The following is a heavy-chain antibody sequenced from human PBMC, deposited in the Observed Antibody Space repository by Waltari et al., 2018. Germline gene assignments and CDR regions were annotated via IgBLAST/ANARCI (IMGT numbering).Heavy chain of an antibody. D-gene: IGHD4-17*01. CDR2: IIPILGIA. CDR1: GGTFSSYA. V-gene: IGHV1-69*04. Sequence: QVQLVQSGAEVKKPGSSVKVSCKASGGTFSSYAISWVRQAPGQGLEWMGGIIPILGIANYAQKFQGRVTITADESTSTAYMELSSLRSEDTDVYYCARDEGTTVKTGAFDIWGQGTMVTVSS. J-gene: IGHJ3*02. CDR3: ARDEGTTVKTGAFDI.